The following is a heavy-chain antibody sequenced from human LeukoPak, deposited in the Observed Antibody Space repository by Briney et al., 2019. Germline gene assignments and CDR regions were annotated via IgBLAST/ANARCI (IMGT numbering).Heavy chain of an antibody. J-gene: IGHJ4*02. CDR3: SRGWLQQGFDY. V-gene: IGHV6-1*01. CDR1: GDSDSTKNAG. D-gene: IGHD5-24*01. Sequence: SQTLSLTCAISGDSDSTKNAGWNWIRQSPSRGLEWLGRTYYSSNWYNDYAVSVKSRITINPDTSKNQFSLQLNSVTPEDTAVYYCSRGWLQQGFDYWGQGTLVTVSS. CDR2: TYYSSNWYN.